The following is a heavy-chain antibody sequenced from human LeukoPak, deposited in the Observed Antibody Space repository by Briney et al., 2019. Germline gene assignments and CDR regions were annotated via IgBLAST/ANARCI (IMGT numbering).Heavy chain of an antibody. CDR1: GYTFTDYY. Sequence: EASVKVSCKASGYTFTDYYMHWVRQAPGQGLEWMGWINPNSGGTNYAQKFQGRVTMTRDTSISTAYMEPSSLRPDDTAVYYCSTEDKYCTGANCGVFWGQGTLVTVSS. J-gene: IGHJ4*02. CDR2: INPNSGGT. CDR3: STEDKYCTGANCGVF. V-gene: IGHV1-2*02. D-gene: IGHD2-8*02.